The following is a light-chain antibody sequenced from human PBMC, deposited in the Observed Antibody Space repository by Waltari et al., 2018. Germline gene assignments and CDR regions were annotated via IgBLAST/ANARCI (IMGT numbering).Light chain of an antibody. CDR1: SGSVSSTSY. Sequence: QTVVTQEPSLSVSPGGTVTLTCALSSGSVSSTSYASWYQQTPGQPPRTLVYNINSRASGVPGRFSGSMLGNKAALTITGAQAEDESDYYCVLYMGSGIWVFGGGTKLTVL. CDR2: NIN. CDR3: VLYMGSGIWV. V-gene: IGLV8-61*01. J-gene: IGLJ3*02.